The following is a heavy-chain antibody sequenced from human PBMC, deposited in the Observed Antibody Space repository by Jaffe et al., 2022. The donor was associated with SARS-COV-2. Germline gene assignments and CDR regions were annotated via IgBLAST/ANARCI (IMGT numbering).Heavy chain of an antibody. Sequence: QVQLVESGGGVLQPGRSLRLSCAASGFTFSSYAMHWVRQAPGKGLEWVALISHDGSNKYYADSVKGRFTISRDNSKNTLYLQMNSLRAEDTAVYYCARDYGYKWNLLGYFDYWGQGTLVTVSS. CDR1: GFTFSSYA. D-gene: IGHD1-20*01. CDR2: ISHDGSNK. V-gene: IGHV3-30*04. CDR3: ARDYGYKWNLLGYFDY. J-gene: IGHJ4*02.